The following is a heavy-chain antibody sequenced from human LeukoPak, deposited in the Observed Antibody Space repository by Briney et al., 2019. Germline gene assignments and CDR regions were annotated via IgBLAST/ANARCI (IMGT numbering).Heavy chain of an antibody. J-gene: IGHJ4*02. CDR2: ISSSGSTI. Sequence: GGSLRLSCAASGFTISDYYMSWIRQAPGKGLEWVSYISSSGSTIYYADSVMGRFTISRDNAKNSLYLQMNSLRAEDTAVYYCARENTYYDILTGSGGGVDYWGQGTLVTVSS. CDR1: GFTISDYY. V-gene: IGHV3-11*04. D-gene: IGHD3-9*01. CDR3: ARENTYYDILTGSGGGVDY.